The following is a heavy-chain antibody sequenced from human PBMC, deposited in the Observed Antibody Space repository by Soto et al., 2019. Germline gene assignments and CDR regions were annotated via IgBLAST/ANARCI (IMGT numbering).Heavy chain of an antibody. J-gene: IGHJ4*02. D-gene: IGHD6-13*01. V-gene: IGHV3-30*04. CDR1: GFTFTSYA. Sequence: PGGSLRLSCAASGFTFTSYALHWVRQAPGKGLEWVAVISYDGSNKYYADSVKGRFTISRDDSKNTLYLQMNSLRAEDTAVYYCARAGSSWSEVDCWGQGTLVTVSS. CDR2: ISYDGSNK. CDR3: ARAGSSWSEVDC.